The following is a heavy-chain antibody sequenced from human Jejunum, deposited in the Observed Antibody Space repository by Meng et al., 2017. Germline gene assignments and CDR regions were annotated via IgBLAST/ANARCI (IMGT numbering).Heavy chain of an antibody. V-gene: IGHV3-30*18. CDR1: GFTFSSYA. J-gene: IGHJ4*02. Sequence: QVKLVESGGGVVQPGGSLRLSCAACGFTFSSYAMHWVRQAPGEGLEWVALRSSDGSDKYYADSVKGRFTISGDSSKETLYLQLNDLRPDDTAVYYCAKGVGRSAPLSRYLDSWGLGTLVTVSS. CDR2: RSSDGSDK. D-gene: IGHD1-26*01. CDR3: AKGVGRSAPLSRYLDS.